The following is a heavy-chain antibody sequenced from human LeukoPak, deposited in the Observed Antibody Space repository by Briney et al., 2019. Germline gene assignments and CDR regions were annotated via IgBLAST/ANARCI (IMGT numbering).Heavy chain of an antibody. Sequence: GGSLRLSCAASGFSFKDYYFSWIRQAPGKGLEWVSFINVNGGAMYYADFVKGRFTISRDNAKSSLYLEKNGLRVEDTAVYYCARGPRILAAGSYYFDYWGQGSLVTVSS. CDR3: ARGPRILAAGSYYFDY. J-gene: IGHJ4*02. V-gene: IGHV3-11*01. CDR2: INVNGGAM. D-gene: IGHD6-13*01. CDR1: GFSFKDYY.